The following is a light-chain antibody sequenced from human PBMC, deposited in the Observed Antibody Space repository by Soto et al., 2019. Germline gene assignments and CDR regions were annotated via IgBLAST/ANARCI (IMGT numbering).Light chain of an antibody. CDR2: AAS. CDR3: QQYGSSPPYT. Sequence: EIVLTQSPGTLSLSPGERATLSYRASRSFASSYLAWYQQKPGQAPRLLIYAASTRATGIPDRFSGRGSGTDFTLTISKLEPEDFAVYYCQQYGSSPPYTFGQGTKLDIK. V-gene: IGKV3-20*01. J-gene: IGKJ2*01. CDR1: RSFASSY.